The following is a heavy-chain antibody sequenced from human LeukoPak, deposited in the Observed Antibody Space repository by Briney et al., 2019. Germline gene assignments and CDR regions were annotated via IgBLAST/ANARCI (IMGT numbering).Heavy chain of an antibody. J-gene: IGHJ4*02. D-gene: IGHD3-3*02. CDR1: GYTFTIYG. Sequence: GASVTVSFKASGYTFTIYGISWVRQAPGQGVGWMGWISAYNGNTNYAQRLQGRVTITTDTSTSTAYMELRSLRSDDTAVYYCARDLLEGIDYWGQGTLVTVSS. CDR3: ARDLLEGIDY. CDR2: ISAYNGNT. V-gene: IGHV1-18*01.